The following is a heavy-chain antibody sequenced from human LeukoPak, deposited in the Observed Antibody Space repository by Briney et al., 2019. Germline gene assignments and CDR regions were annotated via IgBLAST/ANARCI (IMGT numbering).Heavy chain of an antibody. Sequence: PSETLSLTCTVSGGSISSYYWSGIRQPPGKGLEWIGYIYYSGSTNYNPSLKSRVTISVDTSKNQFSLKLSSVTAADTAVYYCAREPPAPGAYSSGYIDYWGQGTLVTVSS. V-gene: IGHV4-59*01. CDR2: IYYSGST. D-gene: IGHD3-22*01. CDR1: GGSISSYY. J-gene: IGHJ4*02. CDR3: AREPPAPGAYSSGYIDY.